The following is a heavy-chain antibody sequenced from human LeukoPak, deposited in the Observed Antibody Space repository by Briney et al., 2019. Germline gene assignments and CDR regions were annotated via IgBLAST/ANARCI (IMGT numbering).Heavy chain of an antibody. V-gene: IGHV3-30*18. J-gene: IGHJ4*02. CDR3: AKAAYCDY. CDR1: GFTFSSYG. D-gene: IGHD2-21*01. CDR2: ISYDGSNK. Sequence: PGGSLRLSCAASGFTFSSYGMHWVRQAPGKGLEWVAVISYDGSNKYYADSVKGRFTISRDNSKNTLYLQMNSLRAEDTAVYYCAKAAYCDYWGQGTLVTVSS.